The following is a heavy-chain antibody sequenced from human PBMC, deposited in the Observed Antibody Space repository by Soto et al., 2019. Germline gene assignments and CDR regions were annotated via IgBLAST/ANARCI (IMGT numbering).Heavy chain of an antibody. J-gene: IGHJ4*02. CDR2: IVVGSGNT. CDR1: GFTFTSSA. CDR3: AATTEPVDPFDY. V-gene: IGHV1-58*01. D-gene: IGHD5-12*01. Sequence: SVKVSCKASGFTFTSSAVQWVRQARGQRLEWIGWIVVGSGNTNYAQKFQERVTITRDMSTSTAYMELSSLRSEDTAVHYCAATTEPVDPFDYWGQGTLVTVSS.